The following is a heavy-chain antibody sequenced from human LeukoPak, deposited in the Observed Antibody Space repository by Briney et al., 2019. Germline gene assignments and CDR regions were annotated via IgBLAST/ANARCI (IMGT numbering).Heavy chain of an antibody. CDR3: ATEYSSGWYGGFDY. J-gene: IGHJ4*02. D-gene: IGHD6-19*01. Sequence: ASVKVSCKASGYTLTELSMHWVRQAPGKGLEWMGGFDPEDGETIYAQKFQGRVTMTEDTSTDTAYMELSSLRSEDTAVYYCATEYSSGWYGGFDYWGQGTLVTVSS. CDR2: FDPEDGET. V-gene: IGHV1-24*01. CDR1: GYTLTELS.